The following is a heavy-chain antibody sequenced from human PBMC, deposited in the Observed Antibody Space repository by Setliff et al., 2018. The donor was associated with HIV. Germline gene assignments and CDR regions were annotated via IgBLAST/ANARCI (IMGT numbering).Heavy chain of an antibody. CDR1: GYTFTSYD. Sequence: ASVKVSCKASGYTFTSYDISWVRQAPGQGLEWMGWIGAYNGNTNYAQKLQGRVTMTTDTSTSTAYMELRSLRSDDTAVYYCARDRATYYDILTGYYKRPGSEYFQHWGQGTLVTVSS. CDR2: IGAYNGNT. CDR3: ARDRATYYDILTGYYKRPGSEYFQH. V-gene: IGHV1-18*01. J-gene: IGHJ1*01. D-gene: IGHD3-9*01.